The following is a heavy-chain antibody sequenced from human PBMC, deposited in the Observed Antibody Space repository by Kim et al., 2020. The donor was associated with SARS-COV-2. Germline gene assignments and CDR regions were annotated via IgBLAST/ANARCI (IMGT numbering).Heavy chain of an antibody. J-gene: IGHJ6*02. D-gene: IGHD6-13*01. Sequence: GGSLRLSCAASGFTFSSYEMNWVRQAPGKGLEWVSYISSSGSTIYYADSVKGRFTISRDNAKNSLYLQMNSLRAEDTAVYYCASIQPAAAGYYYYYGMDVWGQGTTVTVSS. CDR2: ISSSGSTI. V-gene: IGHV3-48*03. CDR3: ASIQPAAAGYYYYYGMDV. CDR1: GFTFSSYE.